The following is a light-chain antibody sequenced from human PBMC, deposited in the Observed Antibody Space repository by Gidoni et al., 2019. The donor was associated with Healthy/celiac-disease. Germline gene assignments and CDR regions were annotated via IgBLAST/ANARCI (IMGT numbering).Light chain of an antibody. V-gene: IGLV3-19*01. CDR1: SLRSYY. CDR2: GKN. J-gene: IGLJ1*01. Sequence: SSELTQDPALSVALGQTVRITCQGDSLRSYYASWYQQKPGQAPVLVIYGKNNRPSEIPDRFSGYSSGNTASLTITGAQAEDEADYYCNSRDSSGNHLVVFGTGTKVTVL. CDR3: NSRDSSGNHLVV.